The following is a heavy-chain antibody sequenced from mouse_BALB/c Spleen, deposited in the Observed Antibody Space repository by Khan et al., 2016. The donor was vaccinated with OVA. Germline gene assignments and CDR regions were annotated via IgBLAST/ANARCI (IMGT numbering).Heavy chain of an antibody. CDR2: ISYSGIT. CDR3: ARKNYYGYAMDY. Sequence: VQLKQSGPGLVKPSQSLSLTCTVTGYSITSGYAWNWIRQFPGNKLEWMGYISYSGITSYNPSLRSRISITRDTSKNQFFLQLNSVTTEDTATXYGARKNYYGYAMDYWGQGTSVTVSS. V-gene: IGHV3-2*02. J-gene: IGHJ4*01. CDR1: GYSITSGYA. D-gene: IGHD1-1*01.